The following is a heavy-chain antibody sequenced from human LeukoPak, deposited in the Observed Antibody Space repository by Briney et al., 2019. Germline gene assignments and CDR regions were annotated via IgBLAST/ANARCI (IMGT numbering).Heavy chain of an antibody. CDR1: GGTFSSYA. Sequence: SVKVSCKASGGTFSSYAISWVRQAPGQGLEWMGRIIPILGIANYAQKFQGRVTITADKSTSTAYMELSSLRSEDTAVYYCARSTASYGGNSAFDYWGQGTLVTVSS. CDR3: ARSTASYGGNSAFDY. CDR2: IIPILGIA. J-gene: IGHJ4*02. V-gene: IGHV1-69*04. D-gene: IGHD4-17*01.